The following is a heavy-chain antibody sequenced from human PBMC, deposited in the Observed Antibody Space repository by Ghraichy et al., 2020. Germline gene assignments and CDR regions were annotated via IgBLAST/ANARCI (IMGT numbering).Heavy chain of an antibody. CDR1: GFTFSSYG. D-gene: IGHD3-16*01. V-gene: IGHV3-33*01. CDR3: ARDGGVWNPFGGYYFDY. J-gene: IGHJ4*02. CDR2: IWYDGSNK. Sequence: GGSLRLSCAASGFTFSSYGMHWVRQAPGKGLEWVAVIWYDGSNKYYADSVKGRFTISRDNSKNTLYLQMNSLRAEDTAVYYCARDGGVWNPFGGYYFDYWGQGTLVTVSS.